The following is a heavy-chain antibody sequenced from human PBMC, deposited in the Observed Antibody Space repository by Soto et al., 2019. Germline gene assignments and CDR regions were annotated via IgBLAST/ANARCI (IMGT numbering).Heavy chain of an antibody. J-gene: IGHJ4*02. D-gene: IGHD2-8*01. V-gene: IGHV1-3*01. CDR2: INAGNGNT. CDR3: ARHDCTNGVCFSTPFKF. Sequence: ASVKVSCKASGYTFTSYALHWVRQAPGQMLEWMGWINAGNGNTHYSQNFQGRVTITRDTSASTAYMELGSLRSEDTAVYYCARHDCTNGVCFSTPFKFWGQGVQVTVSS. CDR1: GYTFTSYA.